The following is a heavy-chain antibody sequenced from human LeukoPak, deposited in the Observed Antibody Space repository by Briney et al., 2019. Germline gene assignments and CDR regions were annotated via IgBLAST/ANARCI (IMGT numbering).Heavy chain of an antibody. CDR2: IYYRSKWYI. CDR3: TGGGLVRGLLHWFDP. Sequence: SQTLSLTCAISGDSVPSNNAGWNWIRQSPSRGLEWLGRIYYRSKWYIDYGISVKGRITISPDTSKSQFSLQLNSVTHEDTAVYYCTGGGLVRGLLHWFDPWGQGTLVTVSS. V-gene: IGHV6-1*01. J-gene: IGHJ5*02. CDR1: GDSVPSNNAG. D-gene: IGHD3-10*01.